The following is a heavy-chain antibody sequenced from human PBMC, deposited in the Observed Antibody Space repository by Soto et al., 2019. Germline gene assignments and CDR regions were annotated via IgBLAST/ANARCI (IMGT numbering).Heavy chain of an antibody. D-gene: IGHD3-3*01. CDR1: GFTFSSYA. V-gene: IGHV3-23*01. J-gene: IGHJ4*02. CDR2: ISGSGGST. Sequence: PGGSLRLSCAASGFTFSSYAMGWVRQAPGKGLEWVSAISGSGGSTYYADSVKGRFTISRDNSKNTLYLQMNSLRAEDTAVYYCAKDPFLESTSAYWGQGTLVTVSS. CDR3: AKDPFLESTSAY.